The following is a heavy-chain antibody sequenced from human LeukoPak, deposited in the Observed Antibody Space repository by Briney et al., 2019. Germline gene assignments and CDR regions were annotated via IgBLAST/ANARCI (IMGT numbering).Heavy chain of an antibody. J-gene: IGHJ4*02. CDR1: GGSISSSNW. Sequence: PSETLSLTCAVSGGSISSSNWWSWVRQPPGKGLEWIGEIYHSGSTNYIPSLKSRVTISVDKSKNQFSLRLSSSTAADTAVYYCARAARRDGYKFDYWGQGTLVTVSS. CDR2: IYHSGST. V-gene: IGHV4-4*02. D-gene: IGHD5-24*01. CDR3: ARAARRDGYKFDY.